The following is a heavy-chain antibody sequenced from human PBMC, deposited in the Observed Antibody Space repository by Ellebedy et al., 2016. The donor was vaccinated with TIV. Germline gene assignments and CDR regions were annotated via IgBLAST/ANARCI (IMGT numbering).Heavy chain of an antibody. V-gene: IGHV3-20*04. J-gene: IGHJ3*02. CDR3: TRDVAPWINSDGFDI. CDR1: GFNFGDYG. D-gene: IGHD2-2*03. CDR2: MNWKGGNI. Sequence: PGGSLRLSCAASGFNFGDYGMSWVRQGPGKGLEWVSGMNWKGGNIGYADSVKGRFTISRDNGKNALYLQMNSLRDDDTAVYYCTRDVAPWINSDGFDIWGQGTVVTVSS.